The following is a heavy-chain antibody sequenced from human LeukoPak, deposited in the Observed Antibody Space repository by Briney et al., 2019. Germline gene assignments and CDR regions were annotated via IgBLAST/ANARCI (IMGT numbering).Heavy chain of an antibody. CDR1: GFTFSSYE. Sequence: GGSLRLSCPASGFTFSSYEMNWVRPAAGKGLEWVSYLSSSGSTIYYADSVKGRFTISRDNAKNSLYLQMNSLRAEDTAVYYCARGLRWSYFPFGYWGQGTMVTVSS. D-gene: IGHD1-26*01. J-gene: IGHJ4*02. V-gene: IGHV3-48*03. CDR2: LSSSGSTI. CDR3: ARGLRWSYFPFGY.